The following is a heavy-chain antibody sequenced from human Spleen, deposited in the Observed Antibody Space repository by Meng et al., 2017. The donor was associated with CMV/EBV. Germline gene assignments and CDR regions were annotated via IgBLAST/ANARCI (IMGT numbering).Heavy chain of an antibody. Sequence: SRASITTTKWWTWVRQPPGKGLEWVGEIDHSGNSNSNPSLKSRLTLSLDTSKNHLSLRMTSVTAEDTAIYYCARVREHTSLGNYWFDPWGQGTLVTVSS. V-gene: IGHV4-4*02. CDR2: IDHSGNS. D-gene: IGHD3-16*01. CDR3: ARVREHTSLGNYWFDP. CDR1: RASITTTKW. J-gene: IGHJ5*02.